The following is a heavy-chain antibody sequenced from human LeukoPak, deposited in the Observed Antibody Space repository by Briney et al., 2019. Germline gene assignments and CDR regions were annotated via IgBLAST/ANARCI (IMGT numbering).Heavy chain of an antibody. J-gene: IGHJ4*02. CDR3: ARVEYCTKGVCVNFDL. V-gene: IGHV1-2*02. D-gene: IGHD2-8*01. CDR2: INPNSGGT. CDR1: GYTFTGHY. Sequence: ASLKVSCKASGYTFTGHYIHWLRQAPGQGLEWMGWINPNSGGTKYAQKFQGRVTVTRDTSTSTAYMELCGLRADDTAAYYCARVEYCTKGVCVNFDLWGQGTLVTVSS.